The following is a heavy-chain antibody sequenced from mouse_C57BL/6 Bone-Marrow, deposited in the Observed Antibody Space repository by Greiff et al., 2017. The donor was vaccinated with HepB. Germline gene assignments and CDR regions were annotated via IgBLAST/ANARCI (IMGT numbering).Heavy chain of an antibody. CDR3: ARGYDGYYQ. CDR1: GYTFTSYW. CDR2: IHPNSGST. Sequence: VQLQQSGAELVKPGASVKLSCKASGYTFTSYWMHWVKQRTGQGLEWIGMIHPNSGSTNYNEKFKSKATLTVGKSSSTAYMQLSSLTSEDSAVYYCARGYDGYYQWGQGTTLTVSS. D-gene: IGHD2-3*01. V-gene: IGHV1-64*01. J-gene: IGHJ2*01.